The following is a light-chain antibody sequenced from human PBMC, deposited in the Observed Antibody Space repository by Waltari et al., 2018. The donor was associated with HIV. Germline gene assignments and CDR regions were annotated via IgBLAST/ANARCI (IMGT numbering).Light chain of an antibody. CDR3: ATWDDTLNALV. J-gene: IGLJ2*01. V-gene: IGLV1-36*01. CDR1: RTNIGHNA. Sequence: QSLLTQPPSVSGAPRQSVPISCSGTRTNIGHNAVHWYQQLPGQPPRLLIYYDTLVPSGVSDRFSGSRSDTSASLAISGLQSEDEADYYCATWDDTLNALVFGGGTRLTVL. CDR2: YDT.